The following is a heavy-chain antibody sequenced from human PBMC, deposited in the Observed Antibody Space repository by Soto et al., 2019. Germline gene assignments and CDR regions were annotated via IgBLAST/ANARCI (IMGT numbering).Heavy chain of an antibody. D-gene: IGHD2-21*01. CDR2: ISYDGSNK. V-gene: IGHV3-30*18. CDR3: ANDLKAIGPAFDY. Sequence: QVQLVESGGGVVQPGRSLRLSCAASGFTFSSYGMHWVRQAPGKGLEWVAVISYDGSNKYYADSVKGRFTISRDNSKNTLYLQMNSLRAEDTAVYYCANDLKAIGPAFDYWGQGTVVTVAS. J-gene: IGHJ4*02. CDR1: GFTFSSYG.